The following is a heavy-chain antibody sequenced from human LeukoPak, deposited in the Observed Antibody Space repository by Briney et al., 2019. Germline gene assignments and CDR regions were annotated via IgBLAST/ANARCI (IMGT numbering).Heavy chain of an antibody. V-gene: IGHV3-23*01. CDR2: ISGSGGST. D-gene: IGHD3-3*01. CDR3: ARGPDTIFGVVIRDYGMDV. J-gene: IGHJ6*02. Sequence: GGSLRLSCAASGFTFSSYAMSWVRQAPGKGLEWVSAISGSGGSTYYADPVKGRFTISRDNSKNTLYLQMNSLRAEDTAVYYCARGPDTIFGVVIRDYGMDVWGQGTTVTVSS. CDR1: GFTFSSYA.